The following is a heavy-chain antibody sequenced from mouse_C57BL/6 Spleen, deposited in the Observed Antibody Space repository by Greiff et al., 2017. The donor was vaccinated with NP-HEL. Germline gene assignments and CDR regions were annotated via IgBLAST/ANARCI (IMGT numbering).Heavy chain of an antibody. CDR1: GYTFTDYE. V-gene: IGHV1-15*01. Sequence: VQLQQSGAELVRPGASVTLSCKASGYTFTDYEMHWVKQTPVHGLEWIGAIDPETGGTAYNQKFKGKAILTADKSSSTAYMELRCLTSEDSAVYYCTRRDYYCGRYVDYWGQGTTLTVSS. CDR2: IDPETGGT. J-gene: IGHJ2*01. CDR3: TRRDYYCGRYVDY. D-gene: IGHD1-1*01.